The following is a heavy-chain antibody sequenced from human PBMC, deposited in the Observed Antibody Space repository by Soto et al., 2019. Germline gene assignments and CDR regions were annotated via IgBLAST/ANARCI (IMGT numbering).Heavy chain of an antibody. D-gene: IGHD3-16*02. Sequence: GGSLRLSCAASGFTFSNYAMTWVRQAPGKGLEWVSDISGSGGSTYYADSVKGRFTISRDNSKNTLSLQMNSLRAEDTAVYYCARGLRLHLGELSLDYWGQGTLVTVSS. V-gene: IGHV3-23*01. CDR1: GFTFSNYA. CDR3: ARGLRLHLGELSLDY. J-gene: IGHJ4*02. CDR2: ISGSGGST.